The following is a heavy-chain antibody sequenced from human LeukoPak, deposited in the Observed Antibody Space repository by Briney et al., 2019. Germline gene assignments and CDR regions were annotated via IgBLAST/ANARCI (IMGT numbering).Heavy chain of an antibody. J-gene: IGHJ4*02. Sequence: PGGSLRLSCAASGFTFSSYGMHWVRQAPGKGLEWVAVIWYDGSNKYYADSVKGRFTISRDNSKNTLYLQMNSLRAEDTTVYYWSRAPWGSVAGHPDYLGQGTLVTVSS. D-gene: IGHD7-27*01. CDR3: SRAPWGSVAGHPDY. CDR2: IWYDGSNK. CDR1: GFTFSSYG. V-gene: IGHV3-33*01.